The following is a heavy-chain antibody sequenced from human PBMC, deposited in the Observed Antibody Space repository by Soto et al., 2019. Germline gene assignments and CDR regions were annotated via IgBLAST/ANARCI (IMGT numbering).Heavy chain of an antibody. D-gene: IGHD6-13*01. V-gene: IGHV4-59*08. CDR3: ARLGSAAGTFYYYYYMDV. J-gene: IGHJ6*03. CDR2: IYYSGST. CDR1: GGSISSYY. Sequence: SETLSLTCTVSGGSISSYYWSWIRQPPGKGLEWIGYIYYSGSTNYNPSLKSRVTISVDTSKNQFSLKLSSVTAADTAVYYCARLGSAAGTFYYYYYMDVWGKGTTVTVSS.